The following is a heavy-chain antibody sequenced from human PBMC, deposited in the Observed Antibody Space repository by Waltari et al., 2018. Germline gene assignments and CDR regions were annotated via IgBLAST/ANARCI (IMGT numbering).Heavy chain of an antibody. D-gene: IGHD6-19*01. J-gene: IGHJ5*02. Sequence: EVQLVESGGGLVQPGGSLRLSCAASGFTFSSYDMHWVRQATGKGLEWVSAIGTAGDTYYPGSVKGRFTISRENAKNSLYLQMNSLRAEDTAVYYCAKTGRQWLIRGDWFDPWGQGTLVTVSS. V-gene: IGHV3-13*01. CDR3: AKTGRQWLIRGDWFDP. CDR2: IGTAGDT. CDR1: GFTFSSYD.